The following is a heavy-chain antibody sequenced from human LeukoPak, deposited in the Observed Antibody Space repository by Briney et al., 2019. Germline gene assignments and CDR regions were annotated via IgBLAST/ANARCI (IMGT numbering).Heavy chain of an antibody. CDR1: GFTFTTHW. Sequence: GGSLRLSCGASGFTFTTHWIHWVRQAPGKGLVWVSRIKPDGSDTNYADSVKGRFTISRDNAKNTLYLQMNSLRAEDTAVYYCACIVVVPAATPDYWGQGTLVTVSS. V-gene: IGHV3-74*01. D-gene: IGHD2-2*01. J-gene: IGHJ4*02. CDR3: ACIVVVPAATPDY. CDR2: IKPDGSDT.